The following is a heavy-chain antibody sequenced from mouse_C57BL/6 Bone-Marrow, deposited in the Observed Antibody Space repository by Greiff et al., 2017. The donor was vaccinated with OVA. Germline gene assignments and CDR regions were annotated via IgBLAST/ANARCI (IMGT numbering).Heavy chain of an antibody. CDR1: GYTFTSYW. CDR3: ARWYYAMDY. Sequence: VQLQQSGAELAKPGASVKLSCKASGYTFTSYWMHWVKQRPGQGLEWIGYINPSSGYTKYNQKFKDKATLTADKYSSTAYMQLSSLTDEDSAVYYCARWYYAMDYWGQGTSVTVSS. CDR2: INPSSGYT. J-gene: IGHJ4*01. V-gene: IGHV1-7*01.